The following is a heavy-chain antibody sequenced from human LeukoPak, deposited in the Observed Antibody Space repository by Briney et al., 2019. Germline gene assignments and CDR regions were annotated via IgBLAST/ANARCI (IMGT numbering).Heavy chain of an antibody. CDR3: ATVTMVRALGY. D-gene: IGHD3-10*01. V-gene: IGHV3-30-3*01. Sequence: GGSLRLSCAASGFTFSSYAMPWVRQAPGKGLEWVAVISYDGSNKYYADSVKGRFTIYRDKSKNTLYLQMNSLRAEDTAAYYCATVTMVRALGYWGQGTLVTVSS. CDR1: GFTFSSYA. J-gene: IGHJ4*02. CDR2: ISYDGSNK.